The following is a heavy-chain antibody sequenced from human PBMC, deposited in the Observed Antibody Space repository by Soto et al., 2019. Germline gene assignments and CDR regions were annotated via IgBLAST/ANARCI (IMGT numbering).Heavy chain of an antibody. J-gene: IGHJ4*02. Sequence: SVEVSSKDPGGGIDSYTIRWAQHCPGQGLEWMGRIIPILGIANYAQKFQGRVTITADKSTSTAYMELSSLRSEDTAVYYCAREQYSSSLTTFDYWGQGTLVTVSS. CDR1: GGGIDSYT. D-gene: IGHD6-13*01. V-gene: IGHV1-69*04. CDR3: AREQYSSSLTTFDY. CDR2: IIPILGIA.